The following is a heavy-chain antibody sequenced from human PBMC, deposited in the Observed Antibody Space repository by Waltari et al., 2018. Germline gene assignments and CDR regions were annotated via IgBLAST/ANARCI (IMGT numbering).Heavy chain of an antibody. J-gene: IGHJ4*02. V-gene: IGHV4-59*11. Sequence: QVHLQESGPGQVKPSETLSLTCDVSRGSIRSHYWRWIRRPPGKGLEWIGYIFYNGATNYTPSLMSRVTISVDTAKNQFSLKLSSVTAADTAVYYCARHQVGGRDFEYWGQGTLVTVSS. CDR3: ARHQVGGRDFEY. CDR2: IFYNGAT. CDR1: RGSIRSHY. D-gene: IGHD1-26*01.